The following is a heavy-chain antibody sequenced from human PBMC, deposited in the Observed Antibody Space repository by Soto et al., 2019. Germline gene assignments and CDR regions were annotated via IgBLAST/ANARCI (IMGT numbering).Heavy chain of an antibody. D-gene: IGHD2-2*01. CDR2: MNPNSDNT. CDR3: ARGRRGVPAAGYYYYYYMDV. J-gene: IGHJ6*03. CDR1: GYTFTSYD. V-gene: IGHV1-8*01. Sequence: QVQLVQSGAEVKKPGASVKVSCKASGYTFTSYDINWVRQATGQGLEWMGWMNPNSDNTGYAQKFQGRVTMTRNTSISTAYMELSSLRSEDTAVYYCARGRRGVPAAGYYYYYYMDVWGKGTTVTVSS.